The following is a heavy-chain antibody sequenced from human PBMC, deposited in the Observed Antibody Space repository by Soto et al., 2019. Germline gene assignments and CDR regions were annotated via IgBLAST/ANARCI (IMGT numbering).Heavy chain of an antibody. D-gene: IGHD3-22*01. V-gene: IGHV4-39*01. J-gene: IGHJ6*02. CDR3: ARHLAMIVVDSMDV. CDR1: GGSIISSSYY. Sequence: ASETLSLTCTVSGGSIISSSYYCCCIRQPPGNGLELIGSIYYSGSTYYNPSLKSRVTISVDTSKNQFSLKLSSVTAADTAVYYCARHLAMIVVDSMDVWGQGTTVTVSS. CDR2: IYYSGST.